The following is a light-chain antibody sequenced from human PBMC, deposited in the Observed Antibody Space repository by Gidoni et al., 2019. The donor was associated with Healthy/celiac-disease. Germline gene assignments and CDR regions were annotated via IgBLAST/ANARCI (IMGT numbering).Light chain of an antibody. CDR3: QQYGSSPRT. V-gene: IGKV3-20*01. J-gene: IGKJ1*01. CDR1: QSVSSSY. CDR2: GAS. Sequence: SQSVSSSYLAWYQQKPGQAPRLLIYGASSRATGIPDRFSGSGSGTDFTLTISRLEPEDFAVYYCQQYGSSPRTFGQXTKVEIK.